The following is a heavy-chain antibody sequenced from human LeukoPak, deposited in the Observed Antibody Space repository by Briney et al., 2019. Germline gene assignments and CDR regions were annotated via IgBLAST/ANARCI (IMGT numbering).Heavy chain of an antibody. Sequence: ASVKVSCKASGYTFSSYYMHWVRQAPGQGLEWMGMINPSGSSASYAQKFQGRVTMTRDMSTSTVYMELSSLTSEDTAVYYCARETSAGPWDYWGQGTLVTVSS. CDR2: INPSGSSA. CDR3: ARETSAGPWDY. J-gene: IGHJ4*02. CDR1: GYTFSSYY. V-gene: IGHV1-46*01. D-gene: IGHD6-13*01.